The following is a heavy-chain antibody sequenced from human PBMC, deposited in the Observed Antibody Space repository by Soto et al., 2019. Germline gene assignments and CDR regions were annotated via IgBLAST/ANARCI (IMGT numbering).Heavy chain of an antibody. Sequence: EVQLVESGGKVVQPGGSLRLSCVASGFTFSVYWMSWVRQAPGEGLEWVARIKVDGSGIQYADSVKGRFSISRDNAGNPVYLQMNSLRADATAVYYCARDSGYTSVGSVDHYFDYWGQGALVTVTS. D-gene: IGHD5-12*01. CDR3: ARDSGYTSVGSVDHYFDY. CDR2: IKVDGSGI. V-gene: IGHV3-7*01. CDR1: GFTFSVYW. J-gene: IGHJ4*02.